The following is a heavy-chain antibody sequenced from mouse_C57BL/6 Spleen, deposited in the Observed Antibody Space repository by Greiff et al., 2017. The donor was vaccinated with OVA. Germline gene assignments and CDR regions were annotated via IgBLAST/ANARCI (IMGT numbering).Heavy chain of an antibody. D-gene: IGHD1-1*01. Sequence: EVKLVESGGGLVKPGGSLKLSCAASGFTFSDYGMHWVRQAPEKGLEWVAYISSGSSTIYYADTVKGRFTISSDNAKNTLFLQMTSLGSEDTAMYDCARGRYLGYFDVWGTGATVTVSS. J-gene: IGHJ1*03. V-gene: IGHV5-17*01. CDR2: ISSGSSTI. CDR3: ARGRYLGYFDV. CDR1: GFTFSDYG.